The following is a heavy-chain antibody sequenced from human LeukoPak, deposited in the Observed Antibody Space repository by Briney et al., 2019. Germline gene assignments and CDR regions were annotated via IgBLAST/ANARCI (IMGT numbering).Heavy chain of an antibody. Sequence: ASVKVSCKASGYTFTNYDINWVRQTRGQGLEWMGWLNPNNGKRGYAQKFQGRVTITRDTSTSTAYIELSSLRSEDTAVYYCARGNIASTGLSWFDPWGQGTLVTVSS. V-gene: IGHV1-8*02. D-gene: IGHD6-13*01. CDR2: LNPNNGKR. CDR1: GYTFTNYD. CDR3: ARGNIASTGLSWFDP. J-gene: IGHJ5*02.